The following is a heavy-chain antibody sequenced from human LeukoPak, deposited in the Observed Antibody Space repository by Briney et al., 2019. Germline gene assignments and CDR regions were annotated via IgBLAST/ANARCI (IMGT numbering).Heavy chain of an antibody. CDR1: GFTFSSYA. J-gene: IGHJ4*02. CDR3: SHAAVRATPLLFDY. CDR2: ISGIVSIK. Sequence: GGSLRLSCAASGFTFSSYAMNWVRQAPGKGLEWVSAISGIVSIKYYADSVKGRFTISRDNSKNTLYLQMISLRCEATAVYYSSHAAVRATPLLFDYWGQGTLVTVS. D-gene: IGHD6-19*01. V-gene: IGHV3-23*01.